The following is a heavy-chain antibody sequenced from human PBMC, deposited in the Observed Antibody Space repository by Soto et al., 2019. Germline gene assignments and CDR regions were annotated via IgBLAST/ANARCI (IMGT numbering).Heavy chain of an antibody. CDR1: GYSFTSYW. CDR3: ARHEYRASSYGYGSFDP. D-gene: IGHD5-18*01. V-gene: IGHV5-10-1*01. Sequence: XDSLRVSCKCSGYSFTSYWISLVRQMPGKGLEWMGRIDLSDSYTNYSPSFQGHVTISADKSISTAYLQWSSLKASDTAMYYCARHEYRASSYGYGSFDPWGQGTLVTVSS. CDR2: IDLSDSYT. J-gene: IGHJ5*02.